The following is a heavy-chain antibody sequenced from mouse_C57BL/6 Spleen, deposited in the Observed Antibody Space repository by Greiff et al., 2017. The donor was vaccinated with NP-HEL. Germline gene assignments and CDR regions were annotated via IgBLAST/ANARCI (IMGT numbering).Heavy chain of an antibody. V-gene: IGHV3-6*01. J-gene: IGHJ2*01. CDR2: ISYDGSN. D-gene: IGHD2-2*01. Sequence: DVKLQESGPGLVKPSQSLSLTCSVTGYSITSGYYWNWIRQFPGNKLEWMGYISYDGSNNYNPSLKNRISITRDTSKNQFFLKLNSVTTEDTATYYCATLLWFRRDYFDYWGQGTTLTASS. CDR1: GYSITSGYY. CDR3: ATLLWFRRDYFDY.